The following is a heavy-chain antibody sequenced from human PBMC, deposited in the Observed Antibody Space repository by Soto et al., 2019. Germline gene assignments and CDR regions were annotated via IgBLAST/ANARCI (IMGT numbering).Heavy chain of an antibody. D-gene: IGHD5-18*01. Sequence: PPETLSLTCTVSGGSITSSSYYWGWIRQPPGKGLEWIGSIYYSGNTYYTPSLKSRVTISVDTSKNQFSLKLSSVTAADTAVYYCARGSNYGSMDVWGQGTTVT. CDR1: GGSITSSSYY. J-gene: IGHJ6*02. V-gene: IGHV4-39*01. CDR3: ARGSNYGSMDV. CDR2: IYYSGNT.